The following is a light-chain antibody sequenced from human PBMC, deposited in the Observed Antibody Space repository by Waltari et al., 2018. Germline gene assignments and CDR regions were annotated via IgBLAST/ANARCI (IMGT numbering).Light chain of an antibody. CDR3: QQYNNWPPYT. J-gene: IGKJ2*01. V-gene: IGKV3-15*01. CDR2: SAS. CDR1: QSVNSN. Sequence: EVVMTQSPASLSVSLGGRATLSCRASQSVNSNLAWYQQKPGQAPRLLIHSASTRATGIPARFSGSGSGTEFTLTISSLQSEDFAVYYCQQYNNWPPYTFGQGTKLEIK.